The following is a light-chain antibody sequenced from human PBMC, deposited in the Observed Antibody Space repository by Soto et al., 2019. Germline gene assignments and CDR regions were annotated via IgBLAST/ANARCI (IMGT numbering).Light chain of an antibody. J-gene: IGKJ5*01. CDR1: QNVYSAY. CDR2: GVS. Sequence: IVLTQSPGTLRFLSGGRANLSWSASQNVYSAYLAWYQQKPGQAPRLLIYGVSTRATGIPDRFTGRGSGTDFTLTISRLEPEDFAVYYCQQYNNSPITCGQGTRREIK. V-gene: IGKV3-20*01. CDR3: QQYNNSPIT.